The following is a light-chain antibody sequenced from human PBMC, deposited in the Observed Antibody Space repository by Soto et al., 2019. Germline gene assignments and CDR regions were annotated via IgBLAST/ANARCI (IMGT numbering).Light chain of an antibody. V-gene: IGKV1-5*01. CDR2: DAY. Sequence: DIQMTQSPSSLSPSVGDRVTITCRASRSISDWLAWYQQKPGKAHELLIFDAYNLKSGVSSRFSGSGSGTEFTLTIRSLQPDDFATYYCQHYNSYSEAFGQGTKVDIK. J-gene: IGKJ1*01. CDR3: QHYNSYSEA. CDR1: RSISDW.